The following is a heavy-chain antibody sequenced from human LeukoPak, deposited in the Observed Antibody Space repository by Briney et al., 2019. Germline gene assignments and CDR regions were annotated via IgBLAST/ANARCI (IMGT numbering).Heavy chain of an antibody. D-gene: IGHD3-3*01. V-gene: IGHV3-21*01. CDR2: ISPSSTYI. J-gene: IGHJ4*02. CDR3: TLEWRGGN. Sequence: GGSLRLSCTVSGITLSRYSMTWVRQAPGKGLEWVSSISPSSTYIYYADSVKGRFTISRENAKNSLYLQMNTLTAEDTGVYYCTLEWRGGNWGQGTLVTVSS. CDR1: GITLSRYS.